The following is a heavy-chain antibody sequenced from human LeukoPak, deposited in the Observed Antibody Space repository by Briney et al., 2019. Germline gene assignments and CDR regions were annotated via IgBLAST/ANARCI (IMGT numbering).Heavy chain of an antibody. CDR3: ARTVAGTWGPLDY. V-gene: IGHV1-2*02. J-gene: IGHJ4*02. D-gene: IGHD6-19*01. CDR1: GYTFTGYY. CDR2: INPNSGDT. Sequence: GASVKVSCQASGYTFTGYYMHWVRQAPGQGLEWMGWINPNSGDTNYAQKFQGRVTMTRDTSINTAYMELTRLTSDDTAVYYCARTVAGTWGPLDYWGQGTLVTVSS.